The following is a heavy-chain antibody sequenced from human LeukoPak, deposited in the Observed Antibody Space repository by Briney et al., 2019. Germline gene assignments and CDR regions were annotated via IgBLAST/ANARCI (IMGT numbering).Heavy chain of an antibody. V-gene: IGHV3-21*01. CDR1: GFTFSSYG. CDR3: ARDIDYDFWSGYYSFTEYFQH. J-gene: IGHJ1*01. Sequence: GGSLRLSCAASGFTFSSYGMNWVRQAPGKGLEWVSIISGSSGSTHYADSVKGRFTISRDNAKNSLYLQMNSLRAEDTAVYYCARDIDYDFWSGYYSFTEYFQHWGQGTLVTVSS. D-gene: IGHD3-3*01. CDR2: ISGSSGST.